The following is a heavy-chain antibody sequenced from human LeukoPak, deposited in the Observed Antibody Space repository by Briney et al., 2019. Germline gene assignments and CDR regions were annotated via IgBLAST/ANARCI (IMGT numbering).Heavy chain of an antibody. D-gene: IGHD2-15*01. Sequence: KSGGSLRLSCTTSGFTFGDYGMSWFRQAPGKGLEWVSFIRSYIYSGATDYAASVRGRFGISRHDSESIASLQMTSLRTEDTGVYYCARNPHPHCSGVHCPCDSWGQGTLVTVSS. V-gene: IGHV3-49*05. CDR1: GFTFGDYG. CDR2: IRSYIYSGAT. J-gene: IGHJ4*02. CDR3: ARNPHPHCSGVHCPCDS.